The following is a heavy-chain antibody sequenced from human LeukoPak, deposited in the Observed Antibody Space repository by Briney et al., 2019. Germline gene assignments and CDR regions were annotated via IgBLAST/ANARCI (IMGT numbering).Heavy chain of an antibody. CDR3: ARGPLVRLPSTFDP. Sequence: ASVKVSCKASGYTFTSYDINWVRQATGQGLEWMGWMNPNSGNTGSAQRFQGRITMTRDTSISTAYMELSSLRSEDTAVYYCARGPLVRLPSTFDPWGQGTLVTVSS. J-gene: IGHJ5*02. D-gene: IGHD3-16*02. V-gene: IGHV1-8*01. CDR1: GYTFTSYD. CDR2: MNPNSGNT.